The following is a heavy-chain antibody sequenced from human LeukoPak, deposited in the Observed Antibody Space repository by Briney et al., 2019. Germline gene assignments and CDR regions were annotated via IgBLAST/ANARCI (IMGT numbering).Heavy chain of an antibody. CDR2: IYYSGST. J-gene: IGHJ5*02. Sequence: SETLSLTRTVSGGSISSYYWSWIRQPPGKGLEWIGYIYYSGSTNYNPPLKSRVTISVDTSKNQFSLKLSSVTAADTAVYYCARGEGSGSYYSWFDPWGQGTLVTVSS. CDR1: GGSISSYY. D-gene: IGHD3-10*01. V-gene: IGHV4-59*01. CDR3: ARGEGSGSYYSWFDP.